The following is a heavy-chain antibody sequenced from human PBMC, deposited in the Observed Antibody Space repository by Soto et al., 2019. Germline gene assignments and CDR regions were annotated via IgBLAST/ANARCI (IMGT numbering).Heavy chain of an antibody. Sequence: SETLSLTCTVSGGSISSYYWSWIRQPPGKGLEWIGYIYYSGSTNYNPSLKSRVTISRDNAKNSLYLQMDSLRAEDTAVYYCVRDSRIVATPAMGSVGFDPWGQGTLVTVSS. D-gene: IGHD2-2*01. CDR2: IYYSGST. CDR1: GGSISSYY. J-gene: IGHJ5*02. V-gene: IGHV4-59*12. CDR3: VRDSRIVATPAMGSVGFDP.